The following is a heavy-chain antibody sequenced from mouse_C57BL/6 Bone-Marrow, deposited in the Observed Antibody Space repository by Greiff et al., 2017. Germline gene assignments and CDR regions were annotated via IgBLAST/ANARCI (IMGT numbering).Heavy chain of an antibody. D-gene: IGHD2-1*01. CDR2: IDPSDSDT. Sequence: QVQLQQPGAELVRPGSSVKLSCKASGYTFTSYWMHWVKQRPIQGLEWIGNIDPSDSDTHYNQKFKDKATLTVDKSSSTAYMQLSSLTSEDSAVYYCARSDGNFFDYWGQGTTLTVSS. J-gene: IGHJ2*01. V-gene: IGHV1-52*01. CDR1: GYTFTSYW. CDR3: ARSDGNFFDY.